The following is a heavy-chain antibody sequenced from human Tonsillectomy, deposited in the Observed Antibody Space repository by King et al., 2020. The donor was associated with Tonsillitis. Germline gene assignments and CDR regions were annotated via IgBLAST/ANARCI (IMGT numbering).Heavy chain of an antibody. V-gene: IGHV3-23*04. CDR1: GFSFKNYA. CDR3: ASIWGHVRGPDV. J-gene: IGHJ2*01. Sequence: DVQLVESGGGLVQPGGSLRLRCAASGFSFKNYAMSWVRQAPEKGLEWVSGIDYSGSRTYFADTVKGRFTISRGNSNNTLDLQMNSLRAEDTAIYYCASIWGHVRGPDVWGRGTLVTVSS. D-gene: IGHD7-27*01. CDR2: IDYSGSRT.